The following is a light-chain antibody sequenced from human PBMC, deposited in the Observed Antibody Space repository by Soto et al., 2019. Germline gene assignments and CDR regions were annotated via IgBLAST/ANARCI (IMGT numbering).Light chain of an antibody. CDR1: QSVGSTY. CDR3: QQRSNWPPIT. CDR2: DAS. Sequence: EIVLTQYPVTLSLCPGEXNPLSCRASQSVGSTYLARYQQKPGQAPSLLMYDASNRVTGIPARFSGSGSGTDFTLTISSLEPEDLAVYYCQQRSNWPPITFGQGTRLEIK. V-gene: IGKV3-11*01. J-gene: IGKJ5*01.